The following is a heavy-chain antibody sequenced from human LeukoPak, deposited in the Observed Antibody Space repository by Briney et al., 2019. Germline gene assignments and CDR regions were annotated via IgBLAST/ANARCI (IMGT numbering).Heavy chain of an antibody. V-gene: IGHV4-59*01. D-gene: IGHD6-13*01. CDR2: FYYSGST. CDR1: GRSISSYY. CDR3: AREGIAAAGVTLDYYYGMDV. J-gene: IGHJ6*04. Sequence: PSETLSLTCTVSGRSISSYYWRWIRQPPGKGLEWIGYFYYSGSTNYNPSRKSRVTISVDTSKNQFSLKLSSVTAADTAVYYCAREGIAAAGVTLDYYYGMDVWGKGTTVTVSS.